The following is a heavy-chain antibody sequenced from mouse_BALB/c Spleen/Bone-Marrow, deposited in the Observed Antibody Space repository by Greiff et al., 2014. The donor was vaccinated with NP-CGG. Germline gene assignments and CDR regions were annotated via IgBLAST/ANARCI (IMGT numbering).Heavy chain of an antibody. CDR2: IWSGGST. Sequence: QVQLKQSGPGLVQPSQSLSITCTVSGFSLTSCGVHWVRQSPGKGLEWLGVIWSGGSTDYNAAFISRLSITKDDSKSHVFFKMNSLQAYDTAIYYCAREYYGRAWFAYWGQGTLVTVSA. D-gene: IGHD1-1*01. J-gene: IGHJ3*01. V-gene: IGHV2-2*01. CDR3: AREYYGRAWFAY. CDR1: GFSLTSCG.